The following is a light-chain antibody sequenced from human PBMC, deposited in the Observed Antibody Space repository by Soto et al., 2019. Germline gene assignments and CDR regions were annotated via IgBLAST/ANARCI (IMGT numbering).Light chain of an antibody. J-gene: IGKJ3*01. Sequence: EIVLTQYPGTLSWSPGERATLSCSASQSVSSNTLAWYPQRPGQATRVVIYGASTRSTGIPERFSGSGSGTDFTLTIIRLEPEHFAVDFLQQNGRSPFTFGRGTKVDIK. CDR3: QQNGRSPFT. V-gene: IGKV3-20*01. CDR1: QSVSSNT. CDR2: GAS.